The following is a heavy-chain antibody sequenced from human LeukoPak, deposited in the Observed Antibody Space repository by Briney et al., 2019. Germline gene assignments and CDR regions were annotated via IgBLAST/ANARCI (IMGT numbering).Heavy chain of an antibody. CDR1: GGSISSSSYF. J-gene: IGHJ5*02. CDR3: ARKQYYYDSSGYSNWFDP. D-gene: IGHD3-22*01. CDR2: IYYSGST. V-gene: IGHV4-39*01. Sequence: SETLSLTCTVSGGSISSSSYFWGWIRQPPGKGLEWIGSIYYSGSTYYNPSLKSRVTISVDTSKNQFSLKLSSVTAADTAVYYCARKQYYYDSSGYSNWFDPWGQGTLVTVSS.